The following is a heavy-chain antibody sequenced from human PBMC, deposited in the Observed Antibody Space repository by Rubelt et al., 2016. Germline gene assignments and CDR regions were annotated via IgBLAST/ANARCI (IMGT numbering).Heavy chain of an antibody. V-gene: IGHV1-18*01. CDR2: ISAYDGNT. CDR1: GYTFTSYG. CDR3: AGDQLALYAFDI. Sequence: QVQLVQSGAEVKKPGASVKVSCKASGYTFTSYGISWVRQAPGQGLEWMGWISAYDGNTNYAQKLQCRVTMTTDTSTSTAYMEPRSLRSDDTAVYFCAGDQLALYAFDIWGQGTMVTVSS. J-gene: IGHJ3*02. D-gene: IGHD1-1*01.